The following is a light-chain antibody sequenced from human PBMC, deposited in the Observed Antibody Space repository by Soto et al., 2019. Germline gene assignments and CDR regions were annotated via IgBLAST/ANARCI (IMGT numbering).Light chain of an antibody. CDR1: SSDVGYYNY. CDR2: EVS. V-gene: IGLV2-8*01. J-gene: IGLJ2*01. Sequence: QSALTQPPSASGSLGQSVTISCTGTSSDVGYYNYVSWYQQHPGKAPKLMISEVSKRPSGVPDRFSGSKSGNTASLTVSGLQVEDEADYYFSSYAGSNNLVFGGGTKLTVL. CDR3: SSYAGSNNLV.